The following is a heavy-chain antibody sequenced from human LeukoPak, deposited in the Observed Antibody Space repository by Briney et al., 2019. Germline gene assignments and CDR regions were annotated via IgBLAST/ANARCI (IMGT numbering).Heavy chain of an antibody. CDR1: GGSFSGYY. CDR2: INHSGST. J-gene: IGHJ4*02. CDR3: ARGRMYYYGSGSYYGGGNFDY. D-gene: IGHD3-10*01. V-gene: IGHV4-34*01. Sequence: SETLSLTCAVYGGSFSGYYWSWIRQPPGKGLEWIGEINHSGSTNYNPSLKSRVTISVDTSKNQFSLKLSSVTAADTAVYYCARGRMYYYGSGSYYGGGNFDYWGQGTLVTVSS.